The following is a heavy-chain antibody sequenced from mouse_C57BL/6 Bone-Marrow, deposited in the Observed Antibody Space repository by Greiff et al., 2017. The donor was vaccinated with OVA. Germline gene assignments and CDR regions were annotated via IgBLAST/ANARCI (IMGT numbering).Heavy chain of an antibody. CDR1: GYAFSSSW. D-gene: IGHD1-1*01. CDR2: IYPGDGDT. V-gene: IGHV1-82*01. Sequence: QVQLQQSGPELVKPGASVKISCKASGYAFSSSWMNWVKQRPGKGLEWIGRIYPGDGDTNYNGKFKGKATLTADKSSSTAYMQLSSLTSEDSAVYFCARTYYYGIAMDYWGQGTSVTVSS. CDR3: ARTYYYGIAMDY. J-gene: IGHJ4*01.